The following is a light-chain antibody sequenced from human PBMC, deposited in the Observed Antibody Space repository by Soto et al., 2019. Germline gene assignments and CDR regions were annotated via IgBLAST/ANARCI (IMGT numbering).Light chain of an antibody. J-gene: IGKJ4*01. CDR2: GAS. CDR1: QSITHTF. CDR3: QHYGSSPLT. V-gene: IGKV3-20*01. Sequence: VLTQSPVTLSLSPGERATLFCRASQSITHTFLGWYQQKPGQPPRLLIYGASNRAPGIPDRFSGTGSDTDFTLTIRRVEHEDFAIYYCQHYGSSPLTFGGGTKVDIK.